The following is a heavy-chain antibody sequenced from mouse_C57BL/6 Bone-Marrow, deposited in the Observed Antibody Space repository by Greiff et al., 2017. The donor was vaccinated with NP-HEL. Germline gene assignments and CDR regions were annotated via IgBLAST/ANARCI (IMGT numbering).Heavy chain of an antibody. V-gene: IGHV2-5*01. CDR2: IWRGGST. CDR3: ATNSRRNWYFDV. CDR1: GFSLTSYG. Sequence: VQLQESGPGLVQPSQSLSITCTVSGFSLTSYGVHWVRQSPGKGLEWLGVIWRGGSTDYNAAFMSRLCITKDNSKSQVFFKMNSLQADDTAIYYCATNSRRNWYFDVWGTGTTVTVSS. J-gene: IGHJ1*03.